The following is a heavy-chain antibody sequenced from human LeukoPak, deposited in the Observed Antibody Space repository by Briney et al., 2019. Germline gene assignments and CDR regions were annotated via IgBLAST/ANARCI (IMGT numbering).Heavy chain of an antibody. CDR3: ARAENNWFDP. CDR2: IYYSGNT. V-gene: IGHV4-59*07. CDR1: GDPISRYY. Sequence: SDTLSLICTVSGDPISRYYWRWTRHPPGKGLEWIGDIYYSGNTNYNPSLKTRVTISVDTSKNQVSLRLSSVTAADTAVYYCARAENNWFDPWGQGTLVTVSS. J-gene: IGHJ5*02.